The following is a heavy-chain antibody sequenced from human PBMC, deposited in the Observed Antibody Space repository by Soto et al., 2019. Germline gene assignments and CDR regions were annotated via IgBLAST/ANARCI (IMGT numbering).Heavy chain of an antibody. D-gene: IGHD2-15*01. CDR1: GYSFTSYW. CDR3: ARGYCSGGSCYSNWFDP. CDR2: IYPGDSST. Sequence: PGESLKISCMGSGYSFTSYWIGWVRQMPGKGLEWMGIIYPGDSSTKYSPSFQGHVTISADNSLSTAHLQWSSLKAPDTAMYYCARGYCSGGSCYSNWFDPWGQGTLVTVSS. V-gene: IGHV5-51*01. J-gene: IGHJ5*02.